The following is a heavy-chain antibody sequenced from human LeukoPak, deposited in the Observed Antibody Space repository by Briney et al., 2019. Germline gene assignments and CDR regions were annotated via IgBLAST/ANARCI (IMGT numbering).Heavy chain of an antibody. J-gene: IGHJ6*02. CDR3: AKSLWFENYDMDV. CDR1: GFTFSSYG. CDR2: ISYDGSNK. Sequence: PGRSLRLSCAASGFTFSSYGMHWVRQAPGKGLEWVAVISYDGSNKYYADSVKGRFTISRDNSKNTLYLQMNSLRAEDTAVYYCAKSLWFENYDMDVWGQGTTVTVSS. D-gene: IGHD3-10*01. V-gene: IGHV3-30*18.